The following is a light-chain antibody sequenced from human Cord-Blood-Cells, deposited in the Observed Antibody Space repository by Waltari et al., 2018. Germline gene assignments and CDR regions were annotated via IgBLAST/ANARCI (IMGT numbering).Light chain of an antibody. CDR3: SSYTSSSTYVV. J-gene: IGLJ2*01. CDR1: SSDVGGYNY. V-gene: IGLV2-14*01. CDR2: DVS. Sequence: QSALTQPPSVSGSPGQSITISCTGTSSDVGGYNYVSWYQQHPGKAPKLIIYDVSNRPSGVSNRFSGSKSGNTASLTISGLQAEDEADYYCSSYTSSSTYVVFGGGTKLTVL.